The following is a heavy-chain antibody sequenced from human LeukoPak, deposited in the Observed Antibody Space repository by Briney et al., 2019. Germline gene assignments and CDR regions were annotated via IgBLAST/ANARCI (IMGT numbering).Heavy chain of an antibody. Sequence: GGSLRLSCAASGFTFSSYEMNWVRQAPGKGLEWVSYISSSGSTIYYADSVKGRFAISRDNAKNSLYLQMNSLRAEDTAVYSCARGADGVSSNSRGWFDPWGQGTLVTVSS. CDR2: ISSSGSTI. V-gene: IGHV3-48*03. D-gene: IGHD2-15*01. J-gene: IGHJ5*02. CDR1: GFTFSSYE. CDR3: ARGADGVSSNSRGWFDP.